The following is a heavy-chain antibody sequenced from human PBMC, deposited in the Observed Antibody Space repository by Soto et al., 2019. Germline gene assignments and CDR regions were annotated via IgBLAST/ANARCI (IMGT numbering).Heavy chain of an antibody. J-gene: IGHJ3*02. CDR1: GFTFSSYS. Sequence: GGSLRLSCAASGFTFSSYSMNWVRQAPGKGLEWVSSISSSSSYIYYADSVKGRFTISRDNAKNSLYLQMNSLRAEDTAVYYCAREQCSTSCYDAFDIWGQGTMVTVSS. V-gene: IGHV3-21*01. D-gene: IGHD2-2*01. CDR3: AREQCSTSCYDAFDI. CDR2: ISSSSSYI.